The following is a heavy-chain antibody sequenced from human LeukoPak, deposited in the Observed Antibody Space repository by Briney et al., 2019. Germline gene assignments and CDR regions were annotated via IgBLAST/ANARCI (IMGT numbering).Heavy chain of an antibody. D-gene: IGHD4-17*01. CDR2: IKSKTDGGTT. J-gene: IGHJ4*02. Sequence: PGGSLRLSCAASGFTFSNAWMSWVRQAPGKGLEWVGRIKSKTDGGTTDYAAPVKGRFTISRDDSKNTLYLQMNSLKTEDTAVYYCSRGLHDYGDSNYYFDQWGRGTLVTVSS. CDR1: GFTFSNAW. CDR3: SRGLHDYGDSNYYFDQ. V-gene: IGHV3-15*01.